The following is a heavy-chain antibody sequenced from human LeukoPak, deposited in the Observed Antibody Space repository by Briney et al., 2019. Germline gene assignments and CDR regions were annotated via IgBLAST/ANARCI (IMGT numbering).Heavy chain of an antibody. CDR3: ARGANFYYYVMDV. CDR2: INHRGST. Sequence: PSETLSLTCAVYGESFCGYYWSWIRHPPEKGLEWIGEINHRGSTNYNPPLKSRVTISVDTSKNQFSLKLSSVTAADTAVYYCARGANFYYYVMDVWGQGTTATVSS. D-gene: IGHD2-15*01. J-gene: IGHJ6*02. CDR1: GESFCGYY. V-gene: IGHV4-34*01.